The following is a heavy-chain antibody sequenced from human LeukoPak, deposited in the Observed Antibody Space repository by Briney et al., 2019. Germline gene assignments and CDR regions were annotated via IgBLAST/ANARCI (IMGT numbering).Heavy chain of an antibody. CDR3: ARDPIAVAGIFGY. V-gene: IGHV3-7*01. CDR2: IKQDGSEK. J-gene: IGHJ4*02. D-gene: IGHD6-19*01. Sequence: GGSLRLSCAASGFTFSSYWMSWVRQAPGKGLEWVANIKQDGSEKYYVDSVKGRFTISRDNAKNSLYLQMNSLRAEDTAVYYCARDPIAVAGIFGYWGQGTLVTVSS. CDR1: GFTFSSYW.